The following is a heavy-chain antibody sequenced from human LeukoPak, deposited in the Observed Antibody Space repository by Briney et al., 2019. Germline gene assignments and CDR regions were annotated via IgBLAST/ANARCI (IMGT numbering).Heavy chain of an antibody. D-gene: IGHD5-24*01. Sequence: GGSLRLSCAASGFTFSSYAMSWVRQAPGKGLEWVSAISGSGGSTYYADSVKGRFTISRDNSKNTLYLQMNSLRAEDTAVYYCARDRRKSRSAWFDPWGQGTLVTVSS. CDR1: GFTFSSYA. CDR2: ISGSGGST. J-gene: IGHJ5*02. CDR3: ARDRRKSRSAWFDP. V-gene: IGHV3-23*01.